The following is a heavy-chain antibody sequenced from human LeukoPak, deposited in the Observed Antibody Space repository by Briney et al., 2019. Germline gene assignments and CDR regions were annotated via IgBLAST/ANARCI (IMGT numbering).Heavy chain of an antibody. CDR2: IYYSGST. CDR3: ARDYGDYFDY. D-gene: IGHD4-17*01. V-gene: IGHV4-59*01. CDR1: GGSISSYF. Sequence: SETLSLTCTVSGGSISSYFWSWIRQPPGKGLEWIGYIYYSGSTNYNPSLKSRVTISVDTSKNQFSLKLSSVTAADTAVYYCARDYGDYFDYWGQGTLVTVSS. J-gene: IGHJ4*02.